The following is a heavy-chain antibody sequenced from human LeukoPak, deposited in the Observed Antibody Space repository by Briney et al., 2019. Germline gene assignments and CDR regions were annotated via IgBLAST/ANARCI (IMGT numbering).Heavy chain of an antibody. CDR3: IRRRGSYFDY. J-gene: IGHJ4*02. CDR1: GSSFSDHY. V-gene: IGHV3-72*01. D-gene: IGHD3-10*01. Sequence: GGSLRLSCAASGSSFSDHYMDWVRQAPGKGLEWVGRSRNKANNYTTEYAASVKGRFMISRADSKNSLYLQMNSLKTEDTAVYYCIRRRGSYFDYWGQGTLVTVSS. CDR2: SRNKANNYTT.